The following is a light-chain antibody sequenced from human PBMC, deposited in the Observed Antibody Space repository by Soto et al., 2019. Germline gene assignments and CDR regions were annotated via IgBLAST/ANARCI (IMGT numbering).Light chain of an antibody. CDR3: LQGWT. V-gene: IGKV1-6*01. CDR1: QGVRND. J-gene: IGKJ1*01. Sequence: AIQMTQSPSSLAASIGDRVTITCRASQGVRNDLGWYQQKPGKAPRLLIFGASTLQTGVPSRFSGSGSGTDFTRTISDLQSEDFATYYCLQGWTFGQGTRVEIK. CDR2: GAS.